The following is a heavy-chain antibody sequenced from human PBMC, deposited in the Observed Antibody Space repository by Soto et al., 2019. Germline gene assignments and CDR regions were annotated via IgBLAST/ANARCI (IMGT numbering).Heavy chain of an antibody. Sequence: TPSLTFAVSGCSISSYYWSWIRQPPGEGLEWIGYIYYGGSTNYNPSLKNRVTISLDTSKNQFSLNLSSVTAADTAVYYCARGAYGSGNYYDYYYMDVWGKGTTVTVSS. D-gene: IGHD3-10*01. CDR2: IYYGGST. CDR1: GCSISSYY. V-gene: IGHV4-59*01. J-gene: IGHJ6*03. CDR3: ARGAYGSGNYYDYYYMDV.